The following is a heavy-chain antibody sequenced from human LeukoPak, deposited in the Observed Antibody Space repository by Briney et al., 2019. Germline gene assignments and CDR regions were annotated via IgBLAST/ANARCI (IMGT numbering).Heavy chain of an antibody. Sequence: ASVKVSCKASGYTFTGYYIHWVRRAPGQGLEWMGWINPNSGGTNYAQKFQGRVTMTRDTSISTAYMELSRLRSDDTAVYYCARAKRVVTVARYWFDPWGQRTMVTVSS. V-gene: IGHV1-2*02. CDR1: GYTFTGYY. CDR3: ARAKRVVTVARYWFDP. J-gene: IGHJ5*02. CDR2: INPNSGGT. D-gene: IGHD2-15*01.